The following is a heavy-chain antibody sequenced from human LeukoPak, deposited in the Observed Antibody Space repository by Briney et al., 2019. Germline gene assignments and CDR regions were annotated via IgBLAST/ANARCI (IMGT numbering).Heavy chain of an antibody. CDR2: ISAYNGNT. CDR1: GYTFTSYG. J-gene: IGHJ4*02. Sequence: ASVKVSCKASGYTFTSYGISWVRQAPGPGLEWMGWISAYNGNTNYAQKLQGRVTMTTDTSTSTAYMELRSLRSDDTAVYYCAREGQVGATLYYFDYWGQGTLVTVSS. D-gene: IGHD1-26*01. CDR3: AREGQVGATLYYFDY. V-gene: IGHV1-18*01.